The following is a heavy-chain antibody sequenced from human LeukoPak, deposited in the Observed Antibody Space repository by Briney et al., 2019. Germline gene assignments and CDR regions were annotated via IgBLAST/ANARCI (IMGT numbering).Heavy chain of an antibody. V-gene: IGHV3-21*01. Sequence: PGGSLRLSCAASGFTFDSHALSWVRQAPGKGLEWVSSISSTSTSIYHADSVKGRFTISRDNTKNSLYLQMDSLRAEDTAVYYCARGFRAFDFWAQGTMVTVSS. J-gene: IGHJ3*01. CDR1: GFTFDSHA. CDR3: ARGFRAFDF. CDR2: ISSTSTSI.